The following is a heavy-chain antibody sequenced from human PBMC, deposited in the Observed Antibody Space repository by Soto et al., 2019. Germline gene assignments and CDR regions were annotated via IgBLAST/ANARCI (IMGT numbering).Heavy chain of an antibody. CDR1: GFTFSSYA. CDR2: TSGSGGST. J-gene: IGHJ4*02. Sequence: PGATLRLSCAASGFTFSSYAMSSVRQAPGKGLEWVSDTSGSGGSTYYADSVKGRFTISRDNSKYTLYLQMNSLRAEDTAVYYFVLWPPYYFEYWGQGTRVTVSS. CDR3: VLWPPYYFEY. D-gene: IGHD3-10*01. V-gene: IGHV3-23*01.